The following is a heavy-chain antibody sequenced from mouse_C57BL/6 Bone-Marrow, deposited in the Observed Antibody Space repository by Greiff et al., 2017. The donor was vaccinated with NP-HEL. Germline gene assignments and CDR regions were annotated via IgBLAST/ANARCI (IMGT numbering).Heavy chain of an antibody. CDR2: IDPSDSYT. V-gene: IGHV1-59*01. CDR3: ARLGQREGFDY. D-gene: IGHD3-3*01. J-gene: IGHJ2*01. Sequence: VQLQQPGAELVRPGTSVKLSCKASGYTFTSYWMHWVKQRPGQGLEWIGVIDPSDSYTNYNQKFKGKATLTVDTSSSTAYMQLSSLTSEDSAVYYCARLGQREGFDYWGQGTTLTVSS. CDR1: GYTFTSYW.